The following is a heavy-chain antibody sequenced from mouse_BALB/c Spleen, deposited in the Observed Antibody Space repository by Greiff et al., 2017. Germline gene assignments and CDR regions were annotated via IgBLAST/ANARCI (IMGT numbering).Heavy chain of an antibody. J-gene: IGHJ4*01. CDR2: ISSGGGST. CDR3: ARGADMDY. V-gene: IGHV5-12-1*01. Sequence: EVKLVESGGGLVKPGGSLKLSCAASGFAFSSYDMSWVRQTPEKRLEWVAYISSGGGSTYYPDTVKGRFTISRDNAKNTLYLQMSSLKSEDTAMYYCARGADMDYWGQGTSVTVSS. CDR1: GFAFSSYD.